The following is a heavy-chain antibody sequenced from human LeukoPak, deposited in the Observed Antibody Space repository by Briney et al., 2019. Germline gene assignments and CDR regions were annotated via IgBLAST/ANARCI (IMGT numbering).Heavy chain of an antibody. Sequence: SETLSLTCTVSGGSISSSSYYWGWIRQPPGKGLEWIGSIYYSGSTYYNPSLKSRVTISVDTSKNQFSLKLSSVTAADTAVYYCARVSVWGSYRTPIDYWGQGTLVTVSS. D-gene: IGHD3-16*02. CDR1: GGSISSSSYY. CDR2: IYYSGST. CDR3: ARVSVWGSYRTPIDY. V-gene: IGHV4-39*07. J-gene: IGHJ4*02.